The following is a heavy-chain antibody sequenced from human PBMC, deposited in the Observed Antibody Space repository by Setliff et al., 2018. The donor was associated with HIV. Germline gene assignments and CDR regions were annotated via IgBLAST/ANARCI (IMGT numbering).Heavy chain of an antibody. CDR1: GGSITSSTYY. Sequence: PSETLSLTCTVSGGSITSSTYYWGRIRQPPGKGLEWIGTVHYTGNTYHNPSLKSRVTISVEVSKNQISLKLTAVTAADSAVYYCAREADGIDFWGQGTLVTVSS. CDR2: VHYTGNT. D-gene: IGHD2-15*01. V-gene: IGHV4-39*02. J-gene: IGHJ4*02. CDR3: AREADGIDF.